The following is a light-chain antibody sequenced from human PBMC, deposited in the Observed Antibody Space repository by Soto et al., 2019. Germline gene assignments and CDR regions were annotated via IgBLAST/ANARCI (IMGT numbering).Light chain of an antibody. Sequence: QSVLTQPPSVSAAPGQKVTISCSGSSSNIGNNYVSWYQQLPGTANKLLIDDNNKRHSGIPDRFSGSKSGTAATLGITGLQTGDEADYDCGTWDSSVSAVVCGGGTKLTVL. V-gene: IGLV1-51*01. CDR3: GTWDSSVSAVV. CDR1: SSNIGNNY. CDR2: DNN. J-gene: IGLJ2*01.